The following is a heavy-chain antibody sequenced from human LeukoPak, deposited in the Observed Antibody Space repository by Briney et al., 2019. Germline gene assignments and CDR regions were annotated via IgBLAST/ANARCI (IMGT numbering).Heavy chain of an antibody. CDR2: ISGSSEYI. V-gene: IGHV3-11*05. J-gene: IGHJ4*02. D-gene: IGHD6-13*01. CDR1: GFTFSDYY. Sequence: GGSLRLSCAASGFTFSDYYMTWIRQAPGKGLEWVSYISGSSEYIHYADSVKGRFTISRDTAKNSLYLQMNSLRAEDTAVYYCARVAVITAAGTYDYCGQGTLVTVSS. CDR3: ARVAVITAAGTYDY.